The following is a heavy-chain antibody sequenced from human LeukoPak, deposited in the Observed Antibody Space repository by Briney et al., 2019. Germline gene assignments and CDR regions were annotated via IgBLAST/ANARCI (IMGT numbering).Heavy chain of an antibody. V-gene: IGHV1-69*01. D-gene: IGHD4-17*01. Sequence: SVKVSCKASGGTLSSYAISWVRQAPGQGLEWMEGIIPIFGTANYAQKFQGRVTITADESTSTAYMELSSLRSEDTAVYYCASEGMTTVTHTGTQTGSTYFDPWGQGTLVTVSS. CDR2: IIPIFGTA. CDR3: ASEGMTTVTHTGTQTGSTYFDP. CDR1: GGTLSSYA. J-gene: IGHJ5*02.